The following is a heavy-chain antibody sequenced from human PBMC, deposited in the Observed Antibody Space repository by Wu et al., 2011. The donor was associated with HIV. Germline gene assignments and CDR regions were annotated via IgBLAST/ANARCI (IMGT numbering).Heavy chain of an antibody. CDR3: ARGTGGHSGYGSLGY. D-gene: IGHD5-12*01. Sequence: QVQLVQSGAEVKKPGASVKVXCKASGYTFTTFDINWVRQATGQGLEWMGWINPNSGDTGSAQKFQGRVSITRNTSISTAYMELSSLRSEDTAVYYCARGTGGHSGYGSLGYWGQGTLVTVSS. CDR1: GYTFTTFD. J-gene: IGHJ4*02. V-gene: IGHV1-8*03. CDR2: INPNSGDT.